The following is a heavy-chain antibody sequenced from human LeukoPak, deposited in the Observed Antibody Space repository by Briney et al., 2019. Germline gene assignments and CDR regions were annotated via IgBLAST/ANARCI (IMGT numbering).Heavy chain of an antibody. D-gene: IGHD6-19*01. J-gene: IGHJ4*02. CDR1: GFTFSSYW. Sequence: PGGSLRLSCAASGFTFSSYWLHWVRQAPGKALVSVSRIKSDGSATSNADSVKGRFTISRDNAKNTLYLQMNSLRAEDTAVYYCARSNSSGWYYFDYWGQGALVTVSS. CDR2: IKSDGSAT. CDR3: ARSNSSGWYYFDY. V-gene: IGHV3-74*01.